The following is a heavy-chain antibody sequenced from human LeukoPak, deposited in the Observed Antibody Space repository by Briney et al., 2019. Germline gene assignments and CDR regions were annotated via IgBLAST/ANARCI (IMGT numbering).Heavy chain of an antibody. CDR2: IYYSGST. CDR3: ARRYYDSSGFDAFDI. J-gene: IGHJ3*02. CDR1: GGSISSSSYY. Sequence: SETLSLTCTVSGGSISSSSYYWGWIRQPPGKGLEWIGSIYYSGSTYYNPSLKSRVTISVDTSKNQFSLKLSSVTAADTAVYYCARRYYDSSGFDAFDIWGQGTMVTVSS. D-gene: IGHD3-22*01. V-gene: IGHV4-39*01.